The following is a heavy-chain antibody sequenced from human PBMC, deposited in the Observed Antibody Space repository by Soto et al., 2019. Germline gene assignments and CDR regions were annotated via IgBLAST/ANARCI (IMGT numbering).Heavy chain of an antibody. J-gene: IGHJ5*02. CDR3: ACRSSVTGFDP. D-gene: IGHD6-25*01. CDR1: GYRFTSYW. V-gene: IGHV5-51*01. Sequence: GESPKLYCKGSGYRFTSYWIGWVRQLPGKGLEWMGIIYPGDSDTRQSPSFQGPVTIFADKSISTAHLQWSSLKAPDTATHYWACRSSVTGFDPWGQGILVTVSS. CDR2: IYPGDSDT.